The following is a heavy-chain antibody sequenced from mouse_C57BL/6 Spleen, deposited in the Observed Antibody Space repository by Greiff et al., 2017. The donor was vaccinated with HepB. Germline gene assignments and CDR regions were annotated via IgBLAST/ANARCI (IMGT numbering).Heavy chain of an antibody. CDR3: ARGSGNYPSWYFDV. D-gene: IGHD2-1*01. CDR2: INYDGSST. V-gene: IGHV5-16*01. CDR1: GFTFSDYY. Sequence: EVQVVESEGGLVQPGSSMKLSCTASGFTFSDYYMAWVRQVPEKGLEWVANINYDGSSTYYLDSLKSRFIISRDNAKNILYLQMSSLKSEDTATYYCARGSGNYPSWYFDVWGTGTTVTVSS. J-gene: IGHJ1*03.